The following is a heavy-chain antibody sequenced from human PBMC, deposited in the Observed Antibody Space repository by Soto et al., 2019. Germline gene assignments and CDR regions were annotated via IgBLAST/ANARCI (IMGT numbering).Heavy chain of an antibody. CDR1: GGSISSYY. V-gene: IGHV4-59*01. CDR3: AREGCSGGSCHPGI. CDR2: IYYSGST. Sequence: SETLSLTCTVSGGSISSYYWSWIRQPPGKGLEWIGYIYYSGSTNYNPSLKSRVTISVDTSKNQFSLKLSSVTAADTAVYYCAREGCSGGSCHPGIWGQGTMVTVSS. D-gene: IGHD2-15*01. J-gene: IGHJ3*02.